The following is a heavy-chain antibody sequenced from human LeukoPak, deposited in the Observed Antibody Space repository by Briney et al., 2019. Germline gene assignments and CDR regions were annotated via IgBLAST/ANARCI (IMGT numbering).Heavy chain of an antibody. CDR3: ARVIQYYGSGSLRFDY. CDR2: IIPIFGTV. CDR1: GGTSSSYA. J-gene: IGHJ4*02. V-gene: IGHV1-69*01. Sequence: SVKVSCKASGGTSSSYAISWVRQAPGQGLEWMGGIIPIFGTVNYAQKFQGRVTITADESTSTAYMELSSLRSEDTAVYYCARVIQYYGSGSLRFDYWGQGTLVTVSS. D-gene: IGHD3-10*01.